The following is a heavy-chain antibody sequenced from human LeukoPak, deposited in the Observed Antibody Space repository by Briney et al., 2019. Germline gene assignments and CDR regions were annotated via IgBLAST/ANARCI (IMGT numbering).Heavy chain of an antibody. V-gene: IGHV3-64*01. CDR2: ICRNGGST. D-gene: IGHD1-1*01. J-gene: IGHJ4*02. Sequence: PGGSLRHSCAAPVFTFISYVMRCVPDALGEGLEYVSAICRNGGSTYYANSVKDRFTISRDNSKNTLYLQMGSLRAEDMAVYYCAREQLGSGFVYWGQGALVTVSS. CDR3: AREQLGSGFVY. CDR1: VFTFISYV.